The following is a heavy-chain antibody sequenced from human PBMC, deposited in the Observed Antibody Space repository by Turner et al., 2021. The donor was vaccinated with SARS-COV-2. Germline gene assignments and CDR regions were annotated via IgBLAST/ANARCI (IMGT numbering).Heavy chain of an antibody. CDR2: ISGSGGST. J-gene: IGHJ6*02. CDR1: GFPFSSDA. V-gene: IGHV3-23*01. Sequence: EVQLLESGGGLVQPGGSRRLSCAASGFPFSSDAMSWVRQAPGKGLEWVSAISGSGGSTYYADSVKGRFTISRDNSKNTLYLQMNSLRAEDTAVYYCAKAGADYYYGMDVWGQGTTVTVSS. CDR3: AKAGADYYYGMDV. D-gene: IGHD6-19*01.